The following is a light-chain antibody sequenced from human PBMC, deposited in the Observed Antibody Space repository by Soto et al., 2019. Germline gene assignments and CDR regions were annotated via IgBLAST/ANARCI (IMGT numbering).Light chain of an antibody. V-gene: IGKV1-5*01. CDR3: PQYYIHSWS. Sequence: DIQMTQSPYTLSASVGDRVTITCRASQTISSWLAWYQQKPGKAPKLLIYDASSRATGIPDRFSGGGSGTDFTLTISSLQSEDVAVYYCPQYYIHSWSFAQGTKVDIK. J-gene: IGKJ1*01. CDR1: QTISSW. CDR2: DAS.